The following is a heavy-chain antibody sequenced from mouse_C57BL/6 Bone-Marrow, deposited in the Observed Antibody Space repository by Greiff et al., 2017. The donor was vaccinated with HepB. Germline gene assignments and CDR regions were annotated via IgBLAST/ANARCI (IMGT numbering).Heavy chain of an antibody. CDR2: IYPGSGST. V-gene: IGHV1-55*01. D-gene: IGHD1-1*01. CDR1: GYTFTSYW. Sequence: QVQLQQPGAELVKPGASVKMSCKASGYTFTSYWITWVKQRPGQGLEWIGDIYPGSGSTNYNEKFKSKATLTVDTSSSTAYMQLSSLTSEDSAVYYWARKVTTVVATPFFDYWGQGTTLTVSS. J-gene: IGHJ2*01. CDR3: ARKVTTVVATPFFDY.